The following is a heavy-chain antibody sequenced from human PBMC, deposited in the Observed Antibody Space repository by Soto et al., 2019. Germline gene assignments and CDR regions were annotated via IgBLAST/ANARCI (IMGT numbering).Heavy chain of an antibody. J-gene: IGHJ4*02. D-gene: IGHD3-22*01. CDR2: ISYDGSNK. V-gene: IGHV3-30-3*01. CDR3: ARVTDYYDSSGSLGFDY. Sequence: PGGSLRLSCAVSGFTFSSYAMHWVRQAPGKGLEWVAVISYDGSNKYYADSVKGRFTISRDNSKNTLYLQMNSLRAEDTAVYYCARVTDYYDSSGSLGFDYWGQGTLVTVSS. CDR1: GFTFSSYA.